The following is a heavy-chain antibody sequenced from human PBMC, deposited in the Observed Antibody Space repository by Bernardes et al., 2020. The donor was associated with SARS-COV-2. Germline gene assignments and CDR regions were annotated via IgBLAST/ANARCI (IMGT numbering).Heavy chain of an antibody. CDR3: IMGILEWGDY. V-gene: IGHV3-7*05. CDR1: GFTFSRYW. J-gene: IGHJ4*02. Sequence: GSSLRLCCVTSGFTFSRYWMSWVRQAPGKGLEWVDNINPDGSVIYYMDFVEGRFAISRDNAKNSLSLQMNSLRDEDTATYYCIMGILEWGDYWGQGTLVTVSS. D-gene: IGHD3-3*01. CDR2: INPDGSVI.